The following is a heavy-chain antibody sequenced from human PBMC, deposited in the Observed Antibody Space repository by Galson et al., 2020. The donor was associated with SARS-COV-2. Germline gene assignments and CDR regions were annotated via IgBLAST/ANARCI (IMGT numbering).Heavy chain of an antibody. Sequence: LARIDWDDDIYYNTSLKTRLTISKDTSKNQVVLTMTNMDPVDTATYYCARGQVGGYYYYGMDVWGQGTTVTVSS. V-gene: IGHV2-70*11. D-gene: IGHD3-16*01. J-gene: IGHJ6*02. CDR2: IDWDDDI. CDR3: ARGQVGGYYYYGMDV.